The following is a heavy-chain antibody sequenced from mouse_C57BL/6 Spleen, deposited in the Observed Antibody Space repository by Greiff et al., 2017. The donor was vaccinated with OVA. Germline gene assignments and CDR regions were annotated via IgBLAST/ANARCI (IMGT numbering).Heavy chain of an antibody. J-gene: IGHJ3*01. CDR2: IDPENGYT. Sequence: VQLQQSGAELVRPGASVKLSCTASGFHITDYYMHWVKQSPEQGLEWIGWIDPENGYTSYSSQFQGKATITEDTSSNTAYLQLSSLTSEDTAVYYCTTGFAYWGQGTLVTVSA. V-gene: IGHV14-4*01. CDR1: GFHITDYY. CDR3: TTGFAY.